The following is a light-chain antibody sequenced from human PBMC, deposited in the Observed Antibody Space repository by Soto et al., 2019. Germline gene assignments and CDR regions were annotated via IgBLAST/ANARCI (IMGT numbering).Light chain of an antibody. V-gene: IGKV1-27*01. CDR3: QKYNSAPQT. CDR2: AAS. J-gene: IGKJ4*01. Sequence: DIQMTQSPSSLSAAVGDRVTITCRASQGIYNYLAWYQQKPGKVPKLLIYAASTLQSGVPSRFSGSGSGTDFTLTISSLQPEDVATYYCQKYNSAPQTFGGGTKVDIK. CDR1: QGIYNY.